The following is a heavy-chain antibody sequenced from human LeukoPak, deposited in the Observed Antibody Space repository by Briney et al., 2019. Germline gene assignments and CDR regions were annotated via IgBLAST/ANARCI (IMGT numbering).Heavy chain of an antibody. CDR3: ARGTLRYFDF. D-gene: IGHD3-9*01. V-gene: IGHV1-46*01. J-gene: IGHJ4*02. CDR1: GYTLTSYY. Sequence: GASVNVSCKASGYTLTSYYMHWVRQAPGQGPEGMGVINPSGGSTTSYAQKIQGRVTMTRDTSMSTVTMELSSLRYEDTAVYYCARGTLRYFDFWGQGTLVTVSS. CDR2: INPSGGSTT.